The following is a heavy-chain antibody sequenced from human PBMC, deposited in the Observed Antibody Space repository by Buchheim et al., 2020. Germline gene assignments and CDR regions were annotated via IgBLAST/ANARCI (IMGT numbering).Heavy chain of an antibody. Sequence: QVQLQQWGAGLLKPSETLSLTCAVYGGSFSGYYWSWIRQPPGKGLEWIGEINHSGSTNYNPSLTSRVTISVDTSKNQFSLKLSSVTAADTAVYYCARGRYNWNRRGWFDPWGQGTL. D-gene: IGHD1-20*01. V-gene: IGHV4-34*01. CDR1: GGSFSGYY. J-gene: IGHJ5*02. CDR2: INHSGST. CDR3: ARGRYNWNRRGWFDP.